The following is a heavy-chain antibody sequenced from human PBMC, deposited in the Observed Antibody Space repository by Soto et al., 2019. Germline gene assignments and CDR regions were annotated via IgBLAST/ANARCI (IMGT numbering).Heavy chain of an antibody. Sequence: SETPSPTSTVSGGSISTSIYDVGCFRHHPGKGLEWIGSIYYSGSTYYNPSLKSRVTISVDTSKNQFSLKLSSVTAADTAVYYCASYDFWSGQPFDYWGQGTLVTVSS. CDR2: IYYSGST. V-gene: IGHV4-39*01. CDR3: ASYDFWSGQPFDY. J-gene: IGHJ4*02. D-gene: IGHD3-3*01. CDR1: GGSISTSIYD.